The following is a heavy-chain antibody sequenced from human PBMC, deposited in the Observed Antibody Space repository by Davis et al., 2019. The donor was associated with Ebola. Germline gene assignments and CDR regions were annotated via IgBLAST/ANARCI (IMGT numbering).Heavy chain of an antibody. CDR3: ARDAGTSWYSADY. J-gene: IGHJ4*02. CDR1: GYTFTSYA. Sequence: ASVKVSCKASGYTFTSYAMNWVRQAPGQGLEWMGIINPNGDDKFYAQKFQGRVTMTRDASTSTVYMELSSLRSEDTAIYYCARDAGTSWYSADYWGRGTLVTVSS. CDR2: INPNGDDK. V-gene: IGHV1-46*01. D-gene: IGHD6-13*01.